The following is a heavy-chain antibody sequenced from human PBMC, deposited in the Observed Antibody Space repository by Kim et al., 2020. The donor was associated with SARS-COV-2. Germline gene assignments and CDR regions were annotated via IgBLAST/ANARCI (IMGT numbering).Heavy chain of an antibody. CDR1: GGSINSVSYY. D-gene: IGHD2-2*01. CDR3: ARSTGYSDDY. V-gene: IGHV4-61*09. J-gene: IGHJ4*02. CDR2: IYPSGST. Sequence: SETLSLTCTVSGGSINSVSYYWSWIRQPAGKGLEWIVHIYPSGSTNYSPSLKSRVTISLDTSKNQFSLKLSSVTAPDTAIYYCARSTGYSDDYWGQGTLVTVSS.